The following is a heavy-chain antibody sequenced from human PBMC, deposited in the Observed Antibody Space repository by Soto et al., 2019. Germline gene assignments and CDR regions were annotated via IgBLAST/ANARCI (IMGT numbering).Heavy chain of an antibody. CDR3: ARTYFTNDACPPDVFDM. CDR1: GFTFSGAW. J-gene: IGHJ3*02. V-gene: IGHV3-15*01. CDR2: IKSKVDGETS. D-gene: IGHD2-8*01. Sequence: EVQLVESGGGLVKPGGSLRLSCEASGFTFSGAWMTWVRQAPGQGLEWVGRIKSKVDGETSEYAAPVKGRFTISRDDPRSTLYLQMNSVKTEDTALYFCARTYFTNDACPPDVFDMWGQGTKVAVVS.